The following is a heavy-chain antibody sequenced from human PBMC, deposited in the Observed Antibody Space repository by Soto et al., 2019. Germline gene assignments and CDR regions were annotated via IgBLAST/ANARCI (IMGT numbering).Heavy chain of an antibody. Sequence: ASVKVSCKASGYDFTDHYIHWVRQAPGQGLEWMGIISPDGGSTRYSQKFQARITITRDTSTSTVYMELSSLRSEDTAVYYCARAPRVGDIIVIPSDQLDYWGQGSLVPVSS. V-gene: IGHV1-46*01. J-gene: IGHJ4*02. D-gene: IGHD3-16*02. CDR3: ARAPRVGDIIVIPSDQLDY. CDR2: ISPDGGST. CDR1: GYDFTDHY.